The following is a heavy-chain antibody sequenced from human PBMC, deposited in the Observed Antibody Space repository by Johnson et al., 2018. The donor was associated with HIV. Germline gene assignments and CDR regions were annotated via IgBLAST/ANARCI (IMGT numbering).Heavy chain of an antibody. Sequence: VQLVESGGGVVRPGGSLRLSCAASGFTFSTSAMSWVRQAPGRGLEWVSAISGGGGSTYYADSVKGRFTISRDNSKNTLYLEMNSLRAEDTAVYYCAKDTGAYYDTFLAFDIWGQGTMVTVSS. J-gene: IGHJ3*02. CDR3: AKDTGAYYDTFLAFDI. CDR2: ISGGGGST. D-gene: IGHD3-22*01. CDR1: GFTFSTSA. V-gene: IGHV3-23*04.